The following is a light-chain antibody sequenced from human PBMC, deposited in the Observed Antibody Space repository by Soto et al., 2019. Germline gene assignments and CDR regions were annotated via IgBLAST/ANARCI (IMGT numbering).Light chain of an antibody. CDR3: SSFTTSSTFV. CDR2: DVS. V-gene: IGLV2-14*03. Sequence: QSVLAQPASVSVSRGQSITISCTGTSSDIGRYDYVSWFQQHPGKVPKLIIYDVSNWPSGVSDRFSGSKSGNTASLTISRLHPEDEADYYCSSFTTSSTFVFGTGTKVTVL. CDR1: SSDIGRYDY. J-gene: IGLJ1*01.